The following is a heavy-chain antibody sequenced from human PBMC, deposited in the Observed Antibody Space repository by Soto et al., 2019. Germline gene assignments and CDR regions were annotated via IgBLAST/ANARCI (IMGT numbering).Heavy chain of an antibody. CDR1: GITFSDHY. J-gene: IGHJ6*02. Sequence: QVQLVESGGGLVKPGGSLRLSCEASGITFSDHYMTWIRQAPGKGLEWISYISGTAGTIYYADSVKGRFTISRDNAKNSLFLQLTSLTAEDTAVYYCARAPYYGSVTYYYYALDVWGQGTTVTVSS. V-gene: IGHV3-11*01. CDR2: ISGTAGTI. D-gene: IGHD3-10*01. CDR3: ARAPYYGSVTYYYYALDV.